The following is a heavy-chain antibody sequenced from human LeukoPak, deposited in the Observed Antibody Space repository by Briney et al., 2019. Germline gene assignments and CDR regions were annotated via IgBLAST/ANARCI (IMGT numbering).Heavy chain of an antibody. CDR1: GGSISSGGYY. CDR2: IYYSGST. D-gene: IGHD5-12*01. CDR3: ARGHSGYIDS. J-gene: IGHJ4*02. Sequence: PSETLSLTCTVSGGSISSGGYYWSWIRQHPGKGLEWIGYIYYSGSTYYNPSLKSRVTISVDTSKNQFSLKLSSVTAEDTAVYYCARGHSGYIDSWGQGTLVTVSS. V-gene: IGHV4-31*03.